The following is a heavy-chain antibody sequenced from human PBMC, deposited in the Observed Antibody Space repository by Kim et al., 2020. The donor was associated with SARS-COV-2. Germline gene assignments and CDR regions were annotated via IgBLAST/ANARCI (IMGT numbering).Heavy chain of an antibody. Sequence: SETLSLTCTVSGGSISSSSYYWGWIRQPPGKGLEWIGSIYYNGSTYYNPSLKSRVTISVDTSKNQFSLKLSSVTAADTAVYYCARDWGLLGAFDIWGQGT. V-gene: IGHV4-39*07. CDR1: GGSISSSSYY. D-gene: IGHD7-27*01. CDR3: ARDWGLLGAFDI. CDR2: IYYNGST. J-gene: IGHJ3*02.